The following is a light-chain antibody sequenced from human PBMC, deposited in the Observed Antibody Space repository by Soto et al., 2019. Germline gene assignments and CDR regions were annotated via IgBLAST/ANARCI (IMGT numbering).Light chain of an antibody. Sequence: QSVLAQPRSLSGSPGQSVTISCTGPTIGAHSFVSWYQDRPDKVPKLLIYDVSQRPSGIPDRFSGSRSVNTASLTISGLQADDAAAYYCCSYTGNKVFVFGTGTKVTVL. CDR1: TIGAHSF. V-gene: IGLV2-11*01. CDR2: DVS. J-gene: IGLJ1*01. CDR3: CSYTGNKVFV.